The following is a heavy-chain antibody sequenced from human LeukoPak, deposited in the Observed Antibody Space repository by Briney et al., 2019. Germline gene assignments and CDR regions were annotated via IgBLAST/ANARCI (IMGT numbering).Heavy chain of an antibody. D-gene: IGHD1-26*01. J-gene: IGHJ5*02. CDR2: ISAYNGNT. Sequence: ASVQVSCKASGGTFSSYAISWVRQAPGQGLEWMGWISAYNGNTNYAQKLQGRVTMTTDTSTSTAYMELRSLRSDDTAVYYCARDAVVGATNWFDPWGQGTLVTVSS. V-gene: IGHV1-18*01. CDR3: ARDAVVGATNWFDP. CDR1: GGTFSSYA.